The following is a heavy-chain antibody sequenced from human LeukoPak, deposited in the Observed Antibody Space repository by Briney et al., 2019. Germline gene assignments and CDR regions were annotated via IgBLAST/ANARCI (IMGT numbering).Heavy chain of an antibody. V-gene: IGHV3-9*01. CDR3: TKSRGSYRTENFCH. CDR2: LSWKSDSY. D-gene: IGHD1-26*01. CDR1: GFTFDDYA. J-gene: IGHJ1*01. Sequence: QAGGSLRLSCAASGFTFDDYAMHWVRQAPGKGLEWVSSLSWKSDSYAYADSVKGRFTISRDNAKNSLYLQMTSLRPEDTALYYCTKSRGSYRTENFCHWGQGTLVTVSS.